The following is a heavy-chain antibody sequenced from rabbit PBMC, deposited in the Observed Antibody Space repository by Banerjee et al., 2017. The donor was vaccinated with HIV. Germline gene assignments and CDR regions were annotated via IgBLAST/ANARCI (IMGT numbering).Heavy chain of an antibody. Sequence: QSLEESGGDLVKPGASLTLTCTASGFTFSSHWMSWVRQAPGKGLEWIGCIYTGSGSTWYASWAKGRFTISKTSSTTVTLQMTSLTAADTATYFCARDGAGGSYFALWGPGTLVTVS. J-gene: IGHJ6*01. CDR3: ARDGAGGSYFAL. V-gene: IGHV1S40*01. CDR2: IYTGSGST. D-gene: IGHD8-1*01. CDR1: GFTFSSHW.